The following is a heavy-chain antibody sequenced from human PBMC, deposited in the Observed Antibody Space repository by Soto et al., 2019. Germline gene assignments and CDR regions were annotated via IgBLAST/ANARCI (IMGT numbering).Heavy chain of an antibody. CDR3: ARGLRYYYDSSGYYYP. CDR1: GGSISSYY. D-gene: IGHD3-22*01. J-gene: IGHJ5*02. Sequence: NPSETLSFTCTVSGGSISSYYWSWIRQPAGKGLEWIGRIYTSGSTNYNPSLKSRVTMSVDTSKNQFSLKLSSVTAADTAVYYCARGLRYYYDSSGYYYPWGQGTLVTVSS. V-gene: IGHV4-4*07. CDR2: IYTSGST.